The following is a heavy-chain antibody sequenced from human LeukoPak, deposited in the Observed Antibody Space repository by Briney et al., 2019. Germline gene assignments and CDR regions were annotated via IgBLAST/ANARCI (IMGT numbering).Heavy chain of an antibody. J-gene: IGHJ6*03. CDR3: AREDMATITATNYMDV. Sequence: PSETLSLTCTVSGGSLSSYYWSWIRQSPEKGLEWIGHIYYSGDTNYNPSLKSRVTISVDTSKNQFSLKLSSVTAADTAVYYCAREDMATITATNYMDVWGKGTTVTISS. D-gene: IGHD5-12*01. V-gene: IGHV4-4*08. CDR1: GGSLSSYY. CDR2: IYYSGDT.